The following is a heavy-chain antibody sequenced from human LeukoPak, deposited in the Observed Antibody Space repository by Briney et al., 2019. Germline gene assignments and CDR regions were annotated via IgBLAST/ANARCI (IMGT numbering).Heavy chain of an antibody. D-gene: IGHD2-15*01. CDR1: GFTFSSYS. CDR2: ISSSSYI. V-gene: IGHV3-21*01. J-gene: IGHJ4*02. CDR3: ARDRRYCSGGSCYYGTYYFDY. Sequence: GGSLRLSCAASGFTFSSYSMNWVRQAPGKGLEWVSSISSSSYIYYADSVKGRFTISRDNAKNSLYLQTNSPRAEDTAVYYCARDRRYCSGGSCYYGTYYFDYWGQGTLVTVSS.